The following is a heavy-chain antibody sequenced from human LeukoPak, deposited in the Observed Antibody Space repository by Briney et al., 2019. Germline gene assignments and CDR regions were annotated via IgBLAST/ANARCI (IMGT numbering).Heavy chain of an antibody. D-gene: IGHD6-19*01. V-gene: IGHV4-59*01. CDR1: GGSISSYY. J-gene: IGHJ4*02. Sequence: SETLSLTCTVSGGSISSYYWSWIRQPPGKGLEWIGHIYYSGSTNYNPSLKSRVPISVDTSKNQFSLKLSSVTAADTAVYHCAREGGVAGTGTNFDYWGQGTLVTVSS. CDR2: IYYSGST. CDR3: AREGGVAGTGTNFDY.